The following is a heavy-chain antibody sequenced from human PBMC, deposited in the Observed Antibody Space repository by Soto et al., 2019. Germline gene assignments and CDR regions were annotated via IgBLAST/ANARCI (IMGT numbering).Heavy chain of an antibody. Sequence: SETLSLTCAVSGGSVRSNNWWFWVRQPPGKGLEWIGEIHHRESTNLNPSLKSRVTISVDRSKNEFSLKVKSVTAADTAVYYCGCRVEDISYDYYGMDVWGQGTTVTGSS. D-gene: IGHD2-15*01. J-gene: IGHJ6*02. V-gene: IGHV4-4*02. CDR3: GCRVEDISYDYYGMDV. CDR1: GGSVRSNNW. CDR2: IHHREST.